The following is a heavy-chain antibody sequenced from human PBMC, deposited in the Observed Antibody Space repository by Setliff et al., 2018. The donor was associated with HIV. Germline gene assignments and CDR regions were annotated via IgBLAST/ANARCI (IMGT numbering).Heavy chain of an antibody. Sequence: SETLSLTCAVYGASFSGYYWAWIRQSPGTGLEWIGEINHSGITNYNPTLKSRVTISTDTSKNQFSLRLSSVTAADTAVYYCARAPTGVTNAFDIWGQGTMVTVSS. CDR1: GASFSGYY. J-gene: IGHJ3*02. CDR3: ARAPTGVTNAFDI. D-gene: IGHD2-8*02. CDR2: INHSGIT. V-gene: IGHV4-34*01.